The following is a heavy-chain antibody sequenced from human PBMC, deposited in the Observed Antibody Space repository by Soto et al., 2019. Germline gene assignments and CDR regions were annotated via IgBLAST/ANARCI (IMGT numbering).Heavy chain of an antibody. CDR2: ISGSGGST. V-gene: IGHV3-23*01. J-gene: IGHJ3*02. CDR1: GFTFSNYA. Sequence: PGGSLRLSCAASGFTFSNYAMNWVRQAPGKGLEWVSAISGSGGSTYYADSVKGRFTISRDNSKNTLYLQMNSLRAEDTAVYYCAKGGGLTIFGVVRSFHPPLPFAYIWGQGTMVTVSS. D-gene: IGHD3-3*01. CDR3: AKGGGLTIFGVVRSFHPPLPFAYI.